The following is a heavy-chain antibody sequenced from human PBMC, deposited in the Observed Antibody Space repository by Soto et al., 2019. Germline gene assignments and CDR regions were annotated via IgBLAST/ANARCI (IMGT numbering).Heavy chain of an antibody. CDR1: GFSFSTYS. CDR3: ARGGAYYGDYVPH. CDR2: ISRDSTTI. Sequence: EVQLVESGGGLEQPGGSLRLSCAASGFSFSTYSMNWVRQAPGKGLEWVSYISRDSTTIYYADSVKGRFTISRHNAENSLYLQMNSLSAEDAAVYYCARGGAYYGDYVPHWGQGTLVTVSS. J-gene: IGHJ4*02. D-gene: IGHD4-17*01. V-gene: IGHV3-48*01.